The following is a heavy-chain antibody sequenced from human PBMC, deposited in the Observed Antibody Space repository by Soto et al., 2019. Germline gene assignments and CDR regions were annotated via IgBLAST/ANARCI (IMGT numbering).Heavy chain of an antibody. V-gene: IGHV2-5*02. Sequence: QITLKESGPTLVKPTQTLTLTCTFSGFSLSTSGVGVGWIRQPPGKALEWLALIYWDDDKRYSPSPKSRLTITKDTSKNQVVLTMTNMDPVDTATYYCAHRVGRSWHFGSFYYGMDVWGQGTTVTVSS. D-gene: IGHD6-13*01. CDR3: AHRVGRSWHFGSFYYGMDV. J-gene: IGHJ6*02. CDR2: IYWDDDK. CDR1: GFSLSTSGVG.